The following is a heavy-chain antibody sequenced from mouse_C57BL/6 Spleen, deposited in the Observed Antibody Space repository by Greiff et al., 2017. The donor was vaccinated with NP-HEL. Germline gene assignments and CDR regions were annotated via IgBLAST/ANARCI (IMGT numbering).Heavy chain of an antibody. CDR2: IYPGSGST. CDR3: ARKSHWYFDV. Sequence: QVQLKQPGAELVKPGASVKMSCKASGYTFTSYWITWVKQRPGQGLEWIGDIYPGSGSTNYNEKFKSKATLTVDTSSSTAYMQLSSLTSEVSAVYYCARKSHWYFDVWGTGTTVTVSS. J-gene: IGHJ1*03. V-gene: IGHV1-55*01. CDR1: GYTFTSYW.